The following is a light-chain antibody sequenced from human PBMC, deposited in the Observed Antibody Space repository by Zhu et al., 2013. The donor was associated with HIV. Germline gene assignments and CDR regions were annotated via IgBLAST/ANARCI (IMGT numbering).Light chain of an antibody. Sequence: DIQMTQSPSALSASVGDRVTITCRASQSISSWLAWYQQKPGKAPKRLIYSASSLQSGVPSRFSGSESGTAFTLTISSLQAEDFATYYCLQHNTYPFTFGPGTKVDIK. CDR3: LQHNTYPFT. J-gene: IGKJ3*01. CDR2: SAS. CDR1: QSISSW. V-gene: IGKV1-5*01.